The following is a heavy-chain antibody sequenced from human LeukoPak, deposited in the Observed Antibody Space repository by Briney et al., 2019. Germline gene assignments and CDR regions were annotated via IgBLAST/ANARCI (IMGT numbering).Heavy chain of an antibody. CDR3: ARGREERRYYDFWSGRENWFDP. Sequence: GASVKVSCKASGYTFTSYDINWVRQATGRGLEWMGWMNPNSGNTGYAQKFQGRVTMTRNTSISTAYMELSSLRSEDTAVYYCARGREERRYYDFWSGRENWFDPWGQGTLVTVSS. D-gene: IGHD3-3*01. CDR1: GYTFTSYD. V-gene: IGHV1-8*01. CDR2: MNPNSGNT. J-gene: IGHJ5*02.